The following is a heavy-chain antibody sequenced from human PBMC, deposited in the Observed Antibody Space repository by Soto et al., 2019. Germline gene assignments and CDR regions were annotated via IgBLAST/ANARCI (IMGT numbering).Heavy chain of an antibody. J-gene: IGHJ6*02. Sequence: SVKVSCKASGGTLSSYAISWVRQAPGQGLEWMGGIIPIFGTANYAQKFQGRVTITADESTSTAYMELSSLRSEDTAVYYCARDIAARYYYYGMDVWGQGTTVTVSS. CDR1: GGTLSSYA. D-gene: IGHD6-6*01. CDR2: IIPIFGTA. V-gene: IGHV1-69*13. CDR3: ARDIAARYYYYGMDV.